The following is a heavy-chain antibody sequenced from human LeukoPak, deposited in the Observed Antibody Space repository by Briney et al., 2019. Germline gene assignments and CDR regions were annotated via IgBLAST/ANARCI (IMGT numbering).Heavy chain of an antibody. CDR3: ARDQWLYYYDSSGYYPGAFDI. CDR1: GYTFTGYY. J-gene: IGHJ3*02. D-gene: IGHD3-22*01. Sequence: ASVKVSCKASGYTFTGYYMHWVRQAPGQGLEWMGWINPNSGGTNYAQKFQGRVTMTRDTSISTAYMELSRLRSDDTAVYYCARDQWLYYYDSSGYYPGAFDIWGQGTMVTVSS. V-gene: IGHV1-2*02. CDR2: INPNSGGT.